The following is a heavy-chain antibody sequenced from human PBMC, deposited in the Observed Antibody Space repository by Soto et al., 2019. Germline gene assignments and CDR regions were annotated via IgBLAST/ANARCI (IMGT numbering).Heavy chain of an antibody. CDR2: IYYSGST. V-gene: IGHV4-39*01. J-gene: IGHJ4*02. Sequence: SETLSLTCTVSGGSISSSSYYWGWIRQPPGKGLEWIGSIYYSGSTYYNPSLKSRVTISVDTSKNQFSLKLSSVTAADTAVYYCARHQVKAAADIDYWGQGTLVTVSS. CDR1: GGSISSSSYY. CDR3: ARHQVKAAADIDY. D-gene: IGHD6-13*01.